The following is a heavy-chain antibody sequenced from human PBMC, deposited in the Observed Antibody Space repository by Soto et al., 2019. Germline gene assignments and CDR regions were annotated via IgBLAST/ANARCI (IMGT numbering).Heavy chain of an antibody. Sequence: EVQLVESGGGLVQPGGSLRLSCAASGLIFSDYHMDWVRQAPGKGLEWVGRIRRKANSYTTEYAASVKGRFTISRDDSKNSLYLQMXXXXXXXXXXXXXXXXXXXXXXXXDMDVWGQGTTVT. CDR3: XXXXXXXXXXXDMDV. V-gene: IGHV3-72*01. J-gene: IGHJ6*02. CDR1: GLIFSDYH. CDR2: IRRKANSYTT.